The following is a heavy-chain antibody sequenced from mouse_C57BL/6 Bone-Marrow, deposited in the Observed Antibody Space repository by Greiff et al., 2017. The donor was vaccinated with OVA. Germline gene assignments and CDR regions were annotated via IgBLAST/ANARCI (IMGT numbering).Heavy chain of an antibody. CDR1: GYTFTSYG. J-gene: IGHJ1*03. CDR2: IYPRSGNT. Sequence: QVQLQQSGAELARPGASVKLSCKASGYTFTSYGISWVKQRTGQGLEWIGEIYPRSGNTYYNEKFKGKATLTVDKSSSTAYMQLSSLTSEDSAVYYCARRHALYWYFDVWGTGTTVTVSS. CDR3: ARRHALYWYFDV. V-gene: IGHV1-81*01.